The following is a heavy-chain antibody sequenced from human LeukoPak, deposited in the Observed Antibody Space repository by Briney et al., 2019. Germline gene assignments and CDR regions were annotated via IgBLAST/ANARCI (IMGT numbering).Heavy chain of an antibody. V-gene: IGHV3-30*02. J-gene: IGHJ4*02. CDR2: IRLDGSIK. CDR3: ATLYGGSTDY. CDR1: GFPFSSYG. D-gene: IGHD5-12*01. Sequence: GGSLRLSCAASGFPFSSYGMHWVRQAPGKGLEWVAFIRLDGSIKYYADSVKGRFTISRDNSKNTLYLQMNSLRAEDTAVYYCATLYGGSTDYWGQGTLVTVSS.